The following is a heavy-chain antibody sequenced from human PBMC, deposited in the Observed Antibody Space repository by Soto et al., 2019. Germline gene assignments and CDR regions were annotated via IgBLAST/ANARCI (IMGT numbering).Heavy chain of an antibody. J-gene: IGHJ4*02. D-gene: IGHD6-13*01. Sequence: SGTLSLTCTLSGGSFDSGGYYWSWIRQHPGKGLEWIGYIYYSGSTYYNPSLKSRVTISLDTSKNQFSLKLSSVTAADTAVYYCARDRSRAGYSDYWGQGAPVTVSS. CDR2: IYYSGST. CDR3: ARDRSRAGYSDY. V-gene: IGHV4-31*03. CDR1: GGSFDSGGYY.